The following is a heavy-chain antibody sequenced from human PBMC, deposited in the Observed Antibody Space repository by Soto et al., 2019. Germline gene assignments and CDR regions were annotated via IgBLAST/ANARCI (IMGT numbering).Heavy chain of an antibody. D-gene: IGHD1-26*01. CDR1: GYTFTCYA. CDR3: ATGRTRIRLSGSYGVSSFDI. J-gene: IGHJ3*02. CDR2: INAGDGNT. Sequence: VASVKVSCKASGYTFTCYAMHWARQSPGQRLEWMGWINAGDGNTKNSQKFQGRVSLTKDTSTHTAYMELSSLRSEDTAVYYCATGRTRIRLSGSYGVSSFDIWGQGTMVTVSS. V-gene: IGHV1-3*01.